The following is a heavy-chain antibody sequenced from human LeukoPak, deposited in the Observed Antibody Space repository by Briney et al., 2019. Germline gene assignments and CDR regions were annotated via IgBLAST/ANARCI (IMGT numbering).Heavy chain of an antibody. CDR1: KFTFSVYW. V-gene: IGHV3-7*01. Sequence: PGGSLRLSCAASKFTFSVYWMSWARQAPGKGLEWVANIRQDGSERYYVDSVKGRFTISGDNAKTSLYLQMNSLKAEDTAVYYCARYVEIWGQGIMVTVSS. CDR2: IRQDGSER. CDR3: ARYVEI. J-gene: IGHJ3*02.